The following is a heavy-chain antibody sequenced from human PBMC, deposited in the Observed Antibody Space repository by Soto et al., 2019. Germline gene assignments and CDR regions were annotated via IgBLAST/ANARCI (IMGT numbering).Heavy chain of an antibody. CDR2: INPDGSEK. CDR1: GFTFSNYW. CDR3: VRARIDL. V-gene: IGHV3-7*01. Sequence: EVQLVESGGGLVQPGGSLRLSCAASGFTFSNYWMTWAGKAPGKGLKWVANINPDGSEKYYVDSVKGRFTISRDNVKNSLYLQMNSLRAEDTALYYCVRARIDLWGRGTLVTVSS. J-gene: IGHJ2*01.